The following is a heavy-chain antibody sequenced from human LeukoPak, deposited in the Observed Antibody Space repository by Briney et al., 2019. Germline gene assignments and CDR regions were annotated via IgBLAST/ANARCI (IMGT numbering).Heavy chain of an antibody. V-gene: IGHV3-30-3*01. J-gene: IGHJ4*02. CDR1: GFTFSSYA. Sequence: GGSLRLSCAASGFTFSSYAMHWVRQAPAKGLEWVAVISYDGSNKYYADSVKGRFTISRENSKNTLYLQMNSLRAEDTAVYYCARDDVLGDFWSGYFDYWGQGTLVTVSS. CDR2: ISYDGSNK. D-gene: IGHD3-3*01. CDR3: ARDDVLGDFWSGYFDY.